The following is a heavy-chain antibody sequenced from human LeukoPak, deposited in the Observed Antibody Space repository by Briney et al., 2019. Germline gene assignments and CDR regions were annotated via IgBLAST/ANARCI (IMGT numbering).Heavy chain of an antibody. J-gene: IGHJ4*02. Sequence: GGSLRPSCPPPGFPSINFAMNGVPQAPGRGLDGASSISSSSSYIYYADSVKGRFTISRDNAKNSLYLQMNSLRAEDTAVYYCARAPLTYGSGSYYIDYWGQGTLVTVSS. CDR3: ARAPLTYGSGSYYIDY. CDR2: ISSSSSYI. D-gene: IGHD3-10*01. V-gene: IGHV3-21*01. CDR1: GFPSINFA.